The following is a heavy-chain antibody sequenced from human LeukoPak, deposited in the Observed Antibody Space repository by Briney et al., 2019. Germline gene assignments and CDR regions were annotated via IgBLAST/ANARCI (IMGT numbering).Heavy chain of an antibody. CDR3: SRGGLIAAHNWFDP. CDR1: GFTFSSYA. D-gene: IGHD6-6*01. CDR2: ISYDGSNK. V-gene: IGHV3-30*04. Sequence: PGGSLRLPCAASGFTFSSYAMHWLRQAPGKGLEGVAVISYDGSNKYYADSVKGRFTITVDNSRNTLYLQMNSLRVEDTAVYYCSRGGLIAAHNWFDPWGQGTLVTVSS. J-gene: IGHJ5*02.